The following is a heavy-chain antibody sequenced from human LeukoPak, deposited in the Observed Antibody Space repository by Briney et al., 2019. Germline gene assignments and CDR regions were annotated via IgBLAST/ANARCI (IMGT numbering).Heavy chain of an antibody. CDR2: ISSSGSTI. CDR3: ARVAEAAAFDY. Sequence: PGGSLRLSCAASGFTFSTYSMNWVRQAPGKGLEWVSYISSSGSTIYYADSVKGRFTISRDNAKNSLYLQMNSLRAEDTAVYYCARVAEAAAFDYWGQGTLVTVSS. D-gene: IGHD6-13*01. CDR1: GFTFSTYS. V-gene: IGHV3-48*04. J-gene: IGHJ4*02.